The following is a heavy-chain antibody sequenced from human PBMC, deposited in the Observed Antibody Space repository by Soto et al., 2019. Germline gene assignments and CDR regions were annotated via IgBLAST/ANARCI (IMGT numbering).Heavy chain of an antibody. CDR1: GFIFSNYN. CDR2: ISGGSTNI. J-gene: IGHJ4*02. V-gene: IGHV3-21*01. CDR3: ARGYYYDSSGYLTPPDY. Sequence: GSLRLSCAASGFIFSNYNMNWVRQAPGKGLEWVSSISGGSTNIYYADLVKGRFTISRDSAKNSLYLQMNSLRAEDTAVYYCARGYYYDSSGYLTPPDYWGQGTLVTVSS. D-gene: IGHD3-22*01.